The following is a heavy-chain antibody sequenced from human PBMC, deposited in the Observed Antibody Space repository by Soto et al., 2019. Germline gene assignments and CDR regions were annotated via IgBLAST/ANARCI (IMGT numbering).Heavy chain of an antibody. CDR1: GYTFTSYD. V-gene: IGHV1-8*01. Sequence: ASVKVSCTASGYTFTSYDINWVRQATGQGLEWMGWMNPNSGSTGYAQKFQGRVTMTRNTSISTAYMELSSLRSEDTAVYYCARGGIDCSSTSCYLGRYYYYYYMDVWGKGTTVTVSS. CDR3: ARGGIDCSSTSCYLGRYYYYYYMDV. CDR2: MNPNSGST. D-gene: IGHD2-2*01. J-gene: IGHJ6*03.